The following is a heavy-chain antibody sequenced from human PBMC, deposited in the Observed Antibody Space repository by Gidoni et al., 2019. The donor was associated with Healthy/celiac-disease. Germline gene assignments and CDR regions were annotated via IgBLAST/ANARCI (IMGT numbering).Heavy chain of an antibody. J-gene: IGHJ4*02. D-gene: IGHD6-6*01. CDR3: AKPSTYSSSSESFDY. Sequence: QVQLVESGGGVVQPGRSLRLSCAASGFTFSSYGMHWVRQAPGKGLEWVAVISYDGSNKYYADSVKGRFTITRDNSKNTLYLQMNSLRAEDTAVYYCAKPSTYSSSSESFDYWGQGTLVTVSS. CDR2: ISYDGSNK. CDR1: GFTFSSYG. V-gene: IGHV3-30*18.